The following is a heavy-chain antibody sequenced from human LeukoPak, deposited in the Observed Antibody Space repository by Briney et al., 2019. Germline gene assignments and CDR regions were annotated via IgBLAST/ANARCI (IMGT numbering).Heavy chain of an antibody. V-gene: IGHV3-11*01. J-gene: IGHJ3*02. CDR2: ICSSGSTI. Sequence: PGGSLRLFCAASGFTFSDYYMSWIRQAPGKGLEWISYICSSGSTIYYADSLKGRFTISRDNAKNSLYPQMNSLRAEDTAVYYCASVLGYCSGDSCPDAFDIWGQGTMVTVSS. D-gene: IGHD2-15*01. CDR3: ASVLGYCSGDSCPDAFDI. CDR1: GFTFSDYY.